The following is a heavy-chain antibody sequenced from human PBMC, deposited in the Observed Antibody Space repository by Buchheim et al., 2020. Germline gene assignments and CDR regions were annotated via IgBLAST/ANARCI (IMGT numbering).Heavy chain of an antibody. CDR2: ISGSGGST. J-gene: IGHJ4*02. D-gene: IGHD3-22*01. Sequence: VQLVESGGGLVQPWGSLRLSCAASGFTFLRSSLSLVRQAPGKGLEWVSAISGSGGSTYYADSVKGRFTISRDNSKNTLYLQMNSLRAEDTAVYYCAKDMESAYYYDSSGYQFDYWGQGTL. CDR1: GFTFLRSS. CDR3: AKDMESAYYYDSSGYQFDY. V-gene: IGHV3-23*04.